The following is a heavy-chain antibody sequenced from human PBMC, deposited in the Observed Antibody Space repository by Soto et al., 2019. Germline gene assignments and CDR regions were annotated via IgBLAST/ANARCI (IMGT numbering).Heavy chain of an antibody. CDR1: GFTFSSYA. Sequence: PRGSLRLSCAASGFTFSSYAMSWVRQAPGKGLEWVSAISGSGGTTHYADSVKGRFTISRDNSKNTLYLQMNSLRADDTAVYYCAKPLNHRIPGYYYGMDVWGQGTTVTVSS. J-gene: IGHJ6*02. CDR2: ISGSGGTT. V-gene: IGHV3-23*01. CDR3: AKPLNHRIPGYYYGMDV.